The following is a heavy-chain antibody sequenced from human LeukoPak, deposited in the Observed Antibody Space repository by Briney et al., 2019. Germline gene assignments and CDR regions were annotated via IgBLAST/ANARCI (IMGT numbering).Heavy chain of an antibody. D-gene: IGHD3-3*02. J-gene: IGHJ4*02. CDR3: ARFTPRLSREKFDY. CDR1: GYTFTGYY. V-gene: IGHV1-18*04. Sequence: GASVKVSCKASGYTFTGYYIHWVRQAPGQRLEWMGWISPYIGNTYYSQKLQGRVTMTTDTSTTTAYMELRSLRSDDTGVYYCARFTPRLSREKFDYWGQGTLVTVSS. CDR2: ISPYIGNT.